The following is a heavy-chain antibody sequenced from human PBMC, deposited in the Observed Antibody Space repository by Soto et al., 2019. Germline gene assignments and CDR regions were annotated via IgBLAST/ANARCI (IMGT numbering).Heavy chain of an antibody. CDR3: ARVVPVAEAWFAP. J-gene: IGHJ5*02. Sequence: QVQLVQSGGEVKRPGASVKVSCTTSGYTFSNSGMTWVRQAPGQPLEWLGWISLYSDGTNYAQKCQGRVSMTTDTHTTPAYRELRSLRSDDTAVYYCARVVPVAEAWFAPWGQGTLVPVSS. CDR2: ISLYSDGT. CDR1: GYTFSNSG. V-gene: IGHV1-18*01. D-gene: IGHD2-2*01.